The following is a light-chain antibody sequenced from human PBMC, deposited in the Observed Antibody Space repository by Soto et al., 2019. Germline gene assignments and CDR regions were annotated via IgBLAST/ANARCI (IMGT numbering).Light chain of an antibody. J-gene: IGKJ4*01. CDR3: QQSYINLT. V-gene: IGKV1-39*01. CDR1: QNISTY. Sequence: DIQVTQSPSFLSASVGDRITITCRASQNISTYLSWYQQQPGKAPRLLMYGMSNLQSGVPSRFSGSGSGTDFTLTITSLQPEDFATYYCQQSYINLTFGGGTNVEIK. CDR2: GMS.